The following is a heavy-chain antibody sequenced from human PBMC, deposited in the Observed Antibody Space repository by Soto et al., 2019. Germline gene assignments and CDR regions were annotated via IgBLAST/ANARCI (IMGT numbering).Heavy chain of an antibody. CDR1: GLTFSSYW. CDR3: ARGEAIGDAP. D-gene: IGHD3-10*01. Sequence: EEQLVESGGGLVQPGGSLRLSCAASGLTFSSYWMTWVRQAPGKGLEWVANIREDGGEKNYVDSVKGRFTISRDNAKNSLYLQMHSLRVEDTAVYYCARGEAIGDAPWGQGTLVTVSS. J-gene: IGHJ5*02. CDR2: IREDGGEK. V-gene: IGHV3-7*01.